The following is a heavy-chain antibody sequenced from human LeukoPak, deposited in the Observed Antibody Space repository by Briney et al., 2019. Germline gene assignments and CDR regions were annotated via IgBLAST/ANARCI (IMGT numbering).Heavy chain of an antibody. CDR2: INPNNGGT. V-gene: IGHV1-2*02. Sequence: ASVKVSCKASGYTFTYYIHWVRQAPGQGLEWMGWINPNNGGTNYAQKFQDRVTMTRDSSISTAYMELSRLRSDDTAVYYCARGIMTASVGAFDFWGQGTMVTVSS. CDR3: ARGIMTASVGAFDF. D-gene: IGHD3-16*01. J-gene: IGHJ3*01. CDR1: GYTFTYY.